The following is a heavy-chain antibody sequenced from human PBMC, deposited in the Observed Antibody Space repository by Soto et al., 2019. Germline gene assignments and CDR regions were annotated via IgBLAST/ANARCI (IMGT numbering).Heavy chain of an antibody. V-gene: IGHV3-7*01. J-gene: IGHJ6*03. CDR1: GFTFSSYW. CDR3: ARVPPGATLYDHYYYMDV. Sequence: PGGSLRLSCAASGFTFSSYWMSWVRQAPGKGLEWVANIKQDGSEKYYVDSVKGRFTISRDNAKNSLYLQMNSLRAEDTAVYYCARVPPGATLYDHYYYMDVWGKGTTVTSP. CDR2: IKQDGSEK. D-gene: IGHD2-2*01.